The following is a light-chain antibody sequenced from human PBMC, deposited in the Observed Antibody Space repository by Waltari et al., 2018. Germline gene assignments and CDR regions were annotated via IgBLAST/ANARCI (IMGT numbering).Light chain of an antibody. Sequence: EIVMTQSPLSLPVTPGEPASISCRSSQSLLHSNGRNYLDWDLQKPGQSPQLLIYLGSTRASGVPDRFSGSGSGTEFTLKISRVEAEDVGVYYCMQALQNPLTFGGGTKVEIK. CDR3: MQALQNPLT. J-gene: IGKJ4*01. CDR1: QSLLHSNGRNY. CDR2: LGS. V-gene: IGKV2-28*01.